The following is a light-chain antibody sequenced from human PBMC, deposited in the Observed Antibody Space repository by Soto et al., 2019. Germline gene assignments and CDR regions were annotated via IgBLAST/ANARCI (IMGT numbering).Light chain of an antibody. CDR3: QQYGSSPIT. CDR2: DAS. J-gene: IGKJ5*01. Sequence: EIVLTQSPGTLSLSPGARATLSCRASHSVSSSYLAWYQQKPGQAPRLLIYDASSRATGVPDRFSGSGSATDFTLTISRLEPGDFAVYYCQQYGSSPITFGQGTRVEIK. CDR1: HSVSSSY. V-gene: IGKV3-20*01.